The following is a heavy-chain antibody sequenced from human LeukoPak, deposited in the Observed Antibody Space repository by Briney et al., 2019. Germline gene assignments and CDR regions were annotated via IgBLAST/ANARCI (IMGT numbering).Heavy chain of an antibody. CDR2: IYTSGST. Sequence: SETLSLTCTVSGGSISSYYWSWIRQPAGKGLEWLGRIYTSGSTNYNPSLKSRVTMSVDTSKNQFSLKLSSVTAADTAVYYCARVSSGYDLIGYYYYYMDVWGKGTTVTISS. V-gene: IGHV4-4*07. J-gene: IGHJ6*03. D-gene: IGHD5-12*01. CDR1: GGSISSYY. CDR3: ARVSSGYDLIGYYYYYMDV.